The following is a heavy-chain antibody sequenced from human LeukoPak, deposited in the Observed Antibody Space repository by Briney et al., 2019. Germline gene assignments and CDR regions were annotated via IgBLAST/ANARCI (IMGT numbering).Heavy chain of an antibody. V-gene: IGHV1-18*01. CDR1: GYTFTSYG. J-gene: IGHJ6*02. CDR2: ISAYNGNT. D-gene: IGHD3-9*01. CDR3: ARKGFRDYDTLTGFHYYYYGMDV. Sequence: ASVKVSCKASGYTFTSYGISWVRQAPGQGLKWMGWISAYNGNTNYAQKLQGRVTMTTDASTSTAYMELRSLRSDDTAVYYCARKGFRDYDTLTGFHYYYYGMDVWGQGTTVTVSS.